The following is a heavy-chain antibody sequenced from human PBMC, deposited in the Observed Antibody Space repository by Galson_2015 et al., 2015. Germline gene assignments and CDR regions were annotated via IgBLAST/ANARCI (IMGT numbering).Heavy chain of an antibody. CDR2: ISSSGSTI. D-gene: IGHD1-1*01. CDR1: GFTFSDYY. Sequence: RLSCAASGFTFSDYYMSWIRQAPGKGLEWVSYISSSGSTIYCADSVKGRFTISRDNAKNSLYLQMNSLRAEDTAVYYCARARSQLYCCDYWGQGTLATVSS. CDR3: ARARSQLYCCDY. J-gene: IGHJ4*02. V-gene: IGHV3-11*01.